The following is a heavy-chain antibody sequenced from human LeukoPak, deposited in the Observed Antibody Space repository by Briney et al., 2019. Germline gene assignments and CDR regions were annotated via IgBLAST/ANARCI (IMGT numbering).Heavy chain of an antibody. J-gene: IGHJ6*03. CDR1: GFTFSSYE. CDR3: ARLVNYYYYMDV. CDR2: ISSSGSTI. V-gene: IGHV3-48*03. Sequence: GGSPRLSCAASGFTFSSYEMNWVRQAPGKGLEWVPYISSSGSTIYYADSVKGRFTISRDNAKNSLYLQMNSLRAEDTAVYYCARLVNYYYYMDVWGKGTTVTVSS. D-gene: IGHD4-23*01.